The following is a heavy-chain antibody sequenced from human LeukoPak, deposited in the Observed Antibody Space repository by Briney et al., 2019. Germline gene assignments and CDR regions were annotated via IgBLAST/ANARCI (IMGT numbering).Heavy chain of an antibody. CDR2: MNPNSGNT. V-gene: IGHV1-8*02. Sequence: ASVKVSCKASGYTFTNYDINWVRQATGQGLEWMGWMNPNSGNTGYAQKFQGRVTMTRNTSISTAYMELNSLRSEDTAMYYCARRRSGSYERWDYWGQGTLVTVSS. J-gene: IGHJ4*02. CDR3: ARRRSGSYERWDY. CDR1: GYTFTNYD. D-gene: IGHD3-10*01.